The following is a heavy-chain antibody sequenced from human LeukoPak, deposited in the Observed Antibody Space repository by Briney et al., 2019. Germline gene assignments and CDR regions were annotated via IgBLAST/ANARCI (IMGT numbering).Heavy chain of an antibody. D-gene: IGHD6-6*01. CDR3: AGGVAGRGDY. CDR1: GFTFSSYW. Sequence: GGSLRLSCAASGFTFSSYWMHWVRQVPRKGLLRVSRINGDGSSTTYADSVKGRFTISRDNAKNTLYLQMTSLGAEDTALYYCAGGVAGRGDYWGQGTLVTVSS. J-gene: IGHJ4*02. CDR2: INGDGSST. V-gene: IGHV3-74*01.